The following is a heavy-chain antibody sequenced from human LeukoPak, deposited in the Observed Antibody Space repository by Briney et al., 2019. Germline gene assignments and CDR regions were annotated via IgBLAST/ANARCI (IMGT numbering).Heavy chain of an antibody. D-gene: IGHD5-18*01. J-gene: IGHJ4*02. CDR1: GYTFMIYG. Sequence: ASVNVSFRASGYTFMIYGISWVRQAPGQGLEGMGLIRPYTGNTNSAQKLQDTVTMTTHTSTSTAYIELTSLRSDDTAVYYCTRAAVDTAISGWGQGTLVTVSS. CDR3: TRAAVDTAISG. CDR2: IRPYTGNT. V-gene: IGHV1-18*01.